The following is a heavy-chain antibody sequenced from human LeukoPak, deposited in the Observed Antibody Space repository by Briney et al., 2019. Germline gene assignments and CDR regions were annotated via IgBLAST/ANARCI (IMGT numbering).Heavy chain of an antibody. Sequence: GGSLRLSCSASGFIFRDYAMGWVRQAPGKGLEWVGFIRSKAYDETTDYAASVEGRFTISRDDSKSVALLHMNSLRAEDTALYYCAKDGYYYDSSGYYLYYFDYWGQGTLVTVSS. CDR2: IRSKAYDETT. CDR1: GFIFRDYA. J-gene: IGHJ4*02. V-gene: IGHV3-49*04. D-gene: IGHD3-22*01. CDR3: AKDGYYYDSSGYYLYYFDY.